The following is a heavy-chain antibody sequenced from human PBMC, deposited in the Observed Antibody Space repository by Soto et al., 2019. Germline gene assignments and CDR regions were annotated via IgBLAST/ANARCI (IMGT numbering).Heavy chain of an antibody. J-gene: IGHJ4*02. V-gene: IGHV4-59*01. Sequence: SETLSLTCTVSCGSISSYYWSWIRQPPGKGLEWIGYIYYSGSTNYNPSLKSRVTISVDTSKNQFSLKLSSVTAADTAVYYCASGGSCYSRYCYFDYWGQGTLVTVSS. CDR1: CGSISSYY. D-gene: IGHD2-15*01. CDR2: IYYSGST. CDR3: ASGGSCYSRYCYFDY.